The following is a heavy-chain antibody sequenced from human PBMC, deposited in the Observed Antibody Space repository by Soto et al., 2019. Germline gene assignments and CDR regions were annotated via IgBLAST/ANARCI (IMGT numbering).Heavy chain of an antibody. J-gene: IGHJ4*02. Sequence: ESGPTLGNPTQTLTLTCTFSGFSLSTSGVGVGWIRQPPGTALEWLALIYWNDDKRYSPTLKSRLTITKDTSKNQVVLTMTNMDPVDTATYYCAHGWMGATPFDYWGQGTLVTVSS. V-gene: IGHV2-5*01. CDR1: GFSLSTSGVG. CDR3: AHGWMGATPFDY. CDR2: IYWNDDK. D-gene: IGHD1-26*01.